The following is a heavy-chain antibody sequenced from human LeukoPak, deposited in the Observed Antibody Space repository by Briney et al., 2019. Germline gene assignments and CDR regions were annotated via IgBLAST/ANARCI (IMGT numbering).Heavy chain of an antibody. CDR3: ARRGYCSSTSCYEYWFDP. CDR1: GGAISSSSYY. D-gene: IGHD2-2*01. Sequence: SETLSLTCTVSGGAISSSSYYWGWIRQPPGKGLEWIVIIYYSGSTYFNPSLKSRLTISVVTSKNQFSLKLSSVTATDTAVYYSARRGYCSSTSCYEYWFDPWGQGTPVTVSS. V-gene: IGHV4-39*01. CDR2: IYYSGST. J-gene: IGHJ5*02.